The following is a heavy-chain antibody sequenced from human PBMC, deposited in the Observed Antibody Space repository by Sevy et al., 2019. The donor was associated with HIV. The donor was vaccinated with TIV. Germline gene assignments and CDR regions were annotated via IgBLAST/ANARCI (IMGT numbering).Heavy chain of an antibody. Sequence: SVKVSCKASGGTFSSYAISWVRQAPGQGLEWMGGIIPIFGTANYAQKFQGRVTITADESTSTAYMELSSLGSEDTAVYYCARGYYYDSSGYYQHDAFDIWGQGTMVTVSS. J-gene: IGHJ3*02. CDR1: GGTFSSYA. CDR2: IIPIFGTA. CDR3: ARGYYYDSSGYYQHDAFDI. D-gene: IGHD3-22*01. V-gene: IGHV1-69*13.